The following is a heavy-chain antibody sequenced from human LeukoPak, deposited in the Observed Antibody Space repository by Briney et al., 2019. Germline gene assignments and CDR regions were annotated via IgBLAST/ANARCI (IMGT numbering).Heavy chain of an antibody. CDR2: IYHSGST. CDR1: GGSISSSNW. V-gene: IGHV4-4*02. D-gene: IGHD6-6*01. J-gene: IGHJ4*02. Sequence: SETLSLTCAVSGGSISSSNWWSWVRPPPGKGLEWIGEIYHSGSTNYDPSLKSRVTISVDKSKNQFSLKLSSVTAADTAVYYCARVKRYSSSPAFDYWGQGTLVTVSS. CDR3: ARVKRYSSSPAFDY.